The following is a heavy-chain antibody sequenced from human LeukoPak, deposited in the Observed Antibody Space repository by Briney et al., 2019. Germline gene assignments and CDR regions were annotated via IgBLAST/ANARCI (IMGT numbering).Heavy chain of an antibody. CDR3: ARAYYCSGGSCYSDDYYGMDV. CDR1: GGTFSSYA. Sequence: RASVKVSCKASGGTFSSYAISWVRQAPGQGLEWMGGIIPIFGTANYAQKFQGRVTITADESTSTAYMELSILRSEDTAVYYCARAYYCSGGSCYSDDYYGMDVWGKGTTVTVSS. CDR2: IIPIFGTA. J-gene: IGHJ6*04. V-gene: IGHV1-69*13. D-gene: IGHD2-15*01.